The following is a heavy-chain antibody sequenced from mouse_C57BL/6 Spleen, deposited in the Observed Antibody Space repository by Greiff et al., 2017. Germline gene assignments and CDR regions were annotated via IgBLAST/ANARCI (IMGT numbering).Heavy chain of an antibody. D-gene: IGHD2-3*01. CDR2: ISYDGSN. CDR1: GYSITSGYY. CDR3: ARDGYYDYYAMDY. V-gene: IGHV3-6*01. Sequence: VQLKESGPGLVKPSQSLSLTCSVTGYSITSGYYWNWIRQFPGNKLEWMGYISYDGSNNYNPSLKNRISITRDTSKNQFFLKLTSVTTEDTATYYCARDGYYDYYAMDYWGQGTSVTVSS. J-gene: IGHJ4*01.